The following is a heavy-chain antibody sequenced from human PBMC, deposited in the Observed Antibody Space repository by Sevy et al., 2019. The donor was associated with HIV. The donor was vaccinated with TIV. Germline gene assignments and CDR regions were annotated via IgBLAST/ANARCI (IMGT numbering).Heavy chain of an antibody. CDR2: IFSSGST. J-gene: IGHJ4*02. Sequence: GGSLRLSCAISGFTVNDKYIIWVRQAPGKGLEWASVIFSSGSTYYDDSAKGRFTISRDNSKNTVDLQMNSVRAEDTAGNYCVSLFWSYRSGWSYFDYWGQGTLVTVSS. V-gene: IGHV3-66*02. D-gene: IGHD6-19*01. CDR3: VSLFWSYRSGWSYFDY. CDR1: GFTVNDKY.